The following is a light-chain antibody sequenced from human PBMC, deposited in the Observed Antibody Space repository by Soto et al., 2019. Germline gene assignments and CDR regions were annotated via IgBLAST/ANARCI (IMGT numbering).Light chain of an antibody. CDR1: QSVSSDY. CDR2: GAF. Sequence: EIVMTQSPGALSLSQGERAILSCRASQSVSSDYLAWYQQRPGQAPRLLIFGAFSAATGIPDRFSGSGSGTDFTLTISRLEPEDFAVYYCQQYDRSPLTFGGGTKVDIK. CDR3: QQYDRSPLT. V-gene: IGKV3-20*01. J-gene: IGKJ4*01.